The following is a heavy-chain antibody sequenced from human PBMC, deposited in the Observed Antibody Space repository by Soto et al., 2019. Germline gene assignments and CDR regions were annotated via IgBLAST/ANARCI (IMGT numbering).Heavy chain of an antibody. V-gene: IGHV3-23*01. Sequence: GASLRLSYAASGYSFSTYTMSWVRRAPGKGLEWVSAISGSGGSPSYADSVQGRFTISRDHPKKTLYLQMNSLRAEDPAVYYCAKARCTTSNCYVPDYWGQGTLVTVSS. D-gene: IGHD2-8*01. J-gene: IGHJ4*02. CDR2: ISGSGGSP. CDR1: GYSFSTYT. CDR3: AKARCTTSNCYVPDY.